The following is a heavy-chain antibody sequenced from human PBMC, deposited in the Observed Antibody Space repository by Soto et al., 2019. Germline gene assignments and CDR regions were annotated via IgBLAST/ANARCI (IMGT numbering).Heavy chain of an antibody. Sequence: GASVKVSCKASGYTFTGYYMHWVRQAPGQGLEWMGWINPNSGGTNYAQKFQGRVTMTRDTSISTAYMELSRLRSDDTAVYYCVAERGPVLVYPDFWGQGTQVTVSS. J-gene: IGHJ1*01. D-gene: IGHD6-19*01. V-gene: IGHV1-2*02. CDR1: GYTFTGYY. CDR3: VAERGPVLVYPDF. CDR2: INPNSGGT.